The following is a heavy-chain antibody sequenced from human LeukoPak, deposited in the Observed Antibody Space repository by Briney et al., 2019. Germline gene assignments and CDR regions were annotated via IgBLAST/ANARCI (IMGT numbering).Heavy chain of an antibody. J-gene: IGHJ4*02. D-gene: IGHD7-27*01. V-gene: IGHV3-30*02. Sequence: PGRSLRLSCAASGFTFSSYAMHWVRQAPGKGLEWVAYIRQEGRDTYYADSVKGRFSISRDDSKYTVNLEMNSLRTEDMAVYYCARDFNWGFDYWGQGTLASVSS. CDR1: GFTFSSYA. CDR3: ARDFNWGFDY. CDR2: IRQEGRDT.